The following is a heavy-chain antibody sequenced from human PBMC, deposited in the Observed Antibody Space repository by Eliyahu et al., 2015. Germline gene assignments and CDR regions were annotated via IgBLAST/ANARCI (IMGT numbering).Heavy chain of an antibody. J-gene: IGHJ4*02. CDR3: AQAGDYNLQY. D-gene: IGHD3-9*01. CDR2: IYHSGST. V-gene: IGHV4-4*02. Sequence: QVQLQESGPGLVKPSGTLSLXCGVSXGSISSSNWWSWVRQPPGRGLEWIGEIYHSGSTNYNPSLKSRVTISVDKSQNQFSLKLSSVTAADTAVYFCAQAGDYNLQYWGQGILVTVSS. CDR1: XGSISSSNW.